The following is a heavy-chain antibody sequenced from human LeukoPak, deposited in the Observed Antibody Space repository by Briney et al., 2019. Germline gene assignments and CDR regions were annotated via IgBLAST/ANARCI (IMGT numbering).Heavy chain of an antibody. V-gene: IGHV4-39*01. CDR2: IYYSGST. J-gene: IGHJ4*02. CDR3: ARRGAGSPSNSWYDY. Sequence: SETLSLTCTVSGGSISSSSYYWGWIRQPPGKGLEWIGSIYYSGSTYYNPSLKSRVTISVDTSKNQFSLRLSSVTAADTAVYYCARRGAGSPSNSWYDYWGQGTLVTVSS. CDR1: GGSISSSSYY. D-gene: IGHD6-13*01.